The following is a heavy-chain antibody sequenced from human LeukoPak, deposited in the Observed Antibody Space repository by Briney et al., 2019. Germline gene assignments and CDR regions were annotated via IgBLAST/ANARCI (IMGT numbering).Heavy chain of an antibody. Sequence: GESLKISCKGSGYRFTSYWIGWVRQMPGKGLEWMGIIYPADSDTRYSPPFQGQVTISADKSINTAYLQWSSLKASDTAMYYCARHCGYCSNTRYSDAFDIWGQGTMVTVSS. J-gene: IGHJ3*02. V-gene: IGHV5-51*01. D-gene: IGHD2-2*01. CDR2: IYPADSDT. CDR3: ARHCGYCSNTRYSDAFDI. CDR1: GYRFTSYW.